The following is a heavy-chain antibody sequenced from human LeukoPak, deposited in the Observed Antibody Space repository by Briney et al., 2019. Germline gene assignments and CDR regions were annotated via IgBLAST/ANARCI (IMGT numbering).Heavy chain of an antibody. J-gene: IGHJ4*02. CDR1: GCTFSSYA. Sequence: GAAVKVTFKSSGCTFSSYAISWVRQAPGQGLEWMGGIIPIFGTANYAQKFQGRVTITADESTSTAYMELSSLRSEDTAVYYCARVGSSSWYYFGYWGQGTLVLVSA. V-gene: IGHV1-69*01. D-gene: IGHD6-13*01. CDR3: ARVGSSSWYYFGY. CDR2: IIPIFGTA.